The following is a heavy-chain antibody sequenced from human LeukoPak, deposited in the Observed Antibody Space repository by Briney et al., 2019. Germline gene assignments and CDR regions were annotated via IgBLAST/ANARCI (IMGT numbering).Heavy chain of an antibody. D-gene: IGHD1-7*01. CDR1: GGSISSYY. CDR3: ARQSGTRGNGDWFDP. CDR2: IYYSGST. J-gene: IGHJ5*02. Sequence: SETLSLTCTVSGGSISSYYWSWIRQPPGKGLEWIGYIYYSGSTNYNPSLKGRVTISVDTSKNQFSLKLSSVTAADTAVYYCARQSGTRGNGDWFDPWGQGTLVTVSS. V-gene: IGHV4-59*08.